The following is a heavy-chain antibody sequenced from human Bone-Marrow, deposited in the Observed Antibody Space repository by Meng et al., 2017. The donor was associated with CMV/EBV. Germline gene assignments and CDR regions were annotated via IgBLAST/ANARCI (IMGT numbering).Heavy chain of an antibody. CDR1: GYTFTSYY. CDR3: ARITQTYYYDSSGYENAFDI. CDR2: INPSGGST. Sequence: ASGKVSCKASGYTFTSYYMHWVRQAPGQGLEWMGIINPSGGSTSYAQKFQGRVTMTRDTSTSTVYMELSSLRSEDTAVYYCARITQTYYYDSSGYENAFDIWGQGTMVTVSS. D-gene: IGHD3-22*01. V-gene: IGHV1-46*01. J-gene: IGHJ3*02.